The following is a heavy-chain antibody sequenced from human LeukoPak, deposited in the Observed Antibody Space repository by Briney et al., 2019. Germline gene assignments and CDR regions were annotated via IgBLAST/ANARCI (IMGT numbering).Heavy chain of an antibody. Sequence: SVKVSCKASGGTFSSYAISWVRQAPGQGLEWMGRIIPIFGTANYAQKFQGRVTITTDESTSTAYMELSSLRSEDTAVYYCARVSRFYYYMNVWGKGTTVTVSS. D-gene: IGHD3-3*01. CDR2: IIPIFGTA. CDR3: ARVSRFYYYMNV. J-gene: IGHJ6*03. V-gene: IGHV1-69*05. CDR1: GGTFSSYA.